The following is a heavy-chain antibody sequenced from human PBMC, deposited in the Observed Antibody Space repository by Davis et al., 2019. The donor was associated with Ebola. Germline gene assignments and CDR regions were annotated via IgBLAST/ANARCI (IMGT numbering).Heavy chain of an antibody. Sequence: PSETLSLTCSVSGASIGRSYWGWIRQPPGKGLEWIGYFYSSDSTRYNPSLKSRVTISADTSRDHLSLRLISVTAADTAVYFCARGVTGKYYFDSWGQGTPVTVSS. V-gene: IGHV4-59*01. CDR2: FYSSDST. CDR3: ARGVTGKYYFDS. CDR1: GASIGRSY. D-gene: IGHD1-1*01. J-gene: IGHJ4*02.